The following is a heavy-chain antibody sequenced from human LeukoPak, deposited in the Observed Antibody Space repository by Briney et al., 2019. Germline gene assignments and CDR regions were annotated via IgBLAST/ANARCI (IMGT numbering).Heavy chain of an antibody. CDR1: GGTFSSYA. CDR3: ARGYYYDSSGPIYYGMDV. J-gene: IGHJ6*02. V-gene: IGHV1-69*01. CDR2: IIPIFSTA. Sequence: SVKVSCKASGGTFSSYAISWVRQAPGQGLEWMGGIIPIFSTANYAQKFQGRVTITADESTSTAYMELSSLRSEDTAVYYCARGYYYDSSGPIYYGMDVWGQGTTVTVSS. D-gene: IGHD3-22*01.